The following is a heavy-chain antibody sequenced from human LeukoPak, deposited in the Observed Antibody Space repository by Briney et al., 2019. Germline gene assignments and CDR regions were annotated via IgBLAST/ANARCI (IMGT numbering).Heavy chain of an antibody. V-gene: IGHV3-30*02. J-gene: IGHJ4*02. CDR2: IRDDGSNK. D-gene: IGHD6-6*01. Sequence: PGGSLRLSCAASGFTFSSYGIHWVRQAPGKGLEWVAFIRDDGSNKDYADFVKGRFTLSRDNAKNSLYLQMNSLRAEDTAVYYCARWPYSSSYYFDYWGQGTLVTVSS. CDR1: GFTFSSYG. CDR3: ARWPYSSSYYFDY.